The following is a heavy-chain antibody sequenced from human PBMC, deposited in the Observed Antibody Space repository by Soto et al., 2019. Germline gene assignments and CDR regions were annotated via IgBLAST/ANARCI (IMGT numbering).Heavy chain of an antibody. J-gene: IGHJ6*02. CDR2: IFSDNER. CDR1: GFSLSTGRMG. V-gene: IGHV2-26*01. Sequence: SGPTLVNPTETLTLTCTVSGFSLSTGRMGVSWIRQPPGKALEWLAHIFSDNERSYSTSMQGRLTISKDPSGSQVVLSMTNLDPVDTGTYYCVRMNADSYQFYYAMDVWGQGXTVTVSS. CDR3: VRMNADSYQFYYAMDV. D-gene: IGHD4-17*01.